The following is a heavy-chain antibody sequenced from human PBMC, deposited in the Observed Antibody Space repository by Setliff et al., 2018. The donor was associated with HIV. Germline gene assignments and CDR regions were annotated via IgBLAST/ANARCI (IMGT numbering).Heavy chain of an antibody. V-gene: IGHV4-61*02. D-gene: IGHD3-22*01. Sequence: PSETLSLTCTVAGGSIRSGSYYWSWIRQPAGKGLEWIGSIYTSGSTNYNPSLKSRVTISVDTSKNQFSLKLSSVTAADTAVYYCARGGYYYGRSGYPGYFDYWGQGTLVTVSS. CDR1: GGSIRSGSYY. CDR2: IYTSGST. CDR3: ARGGYYYGRSGYPGYFDY. J-gene: IGHJ4*02.